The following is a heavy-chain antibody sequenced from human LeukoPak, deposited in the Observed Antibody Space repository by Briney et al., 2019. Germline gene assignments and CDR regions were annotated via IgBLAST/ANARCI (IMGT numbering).Heavy chain of an antibody. Sequence: GGSLRLSCAASGFTFSSYWMHWVRQAPGKGLVWVSRINSDGSSTSYADSAKGRFTISRDNAKNTLYLQMNSLRAEDTAVYYCASGYTYYYYYMDVWGKGTTVTVSS. CDR1: GFTFSSYW. D-gene: IGHD5-12*01. V-gene: IGHV3-74*01. CDR2: INSDGSST. CDR3: ASGYTYYYYYMDV. J-gene: IGHJ6*03.